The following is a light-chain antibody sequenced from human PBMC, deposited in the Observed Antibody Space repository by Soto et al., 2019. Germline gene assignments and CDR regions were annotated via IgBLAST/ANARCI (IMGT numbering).Light chain of an antibody. CDR2: EVD. CDR3: SSHANSRV. J-gene: IGLJ3*02. CDR1: SSDIGGYNY. Sequence: QSVLTQPPSASGSPGQSVTISCTGTSSDIGGYNYVSWYQHHPGKAPKLLIYEVDKRPSGVPDRFSGSRSGNTAFLTVSGLQAEDEADYYCSSHANSRVFGGGTQLTVL. V-gene: IGLV2-8*01.